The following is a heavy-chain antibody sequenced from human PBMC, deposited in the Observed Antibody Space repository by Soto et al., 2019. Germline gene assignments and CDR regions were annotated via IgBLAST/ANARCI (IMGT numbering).Heavy chain of an antibody. CDR2: ISAYTGNT. CDR3: ARGTTGVFDF. Sequence: ASVKVSCKPSGYTFTSYGISWVRQAPGQGLEWMGWISAYTGNTNYAQKFQGRVTMTTDTSTSTVYMELTSLRSDDTAVYYCARGTTGVFDFWGQGTVVTVSS. V-gene: IGHV1-18*01. J-gene: IGHJ4*02. D-gene: IGHD1-1*01. CDR1: GYTFTSYG.